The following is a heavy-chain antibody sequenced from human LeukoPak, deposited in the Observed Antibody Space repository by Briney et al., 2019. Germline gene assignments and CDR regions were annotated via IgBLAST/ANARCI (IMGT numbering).Heavy chain of an antibody. J-gene: IGHJ6*02. D-gene: IGHD5-12*01. CDR3: ARDLRGYSYYYGMDV. V-gene: IGHV1-69*13. CDR1: GGTFSSYA. CDR2: IIPIFGTA. Sequence: SVKVSCKASGGTFSSYAISWVRQAPGQGLEWMGGIIPIFGTANYAQKFQGRVTITADESTSTVYMELSSLRSEDTAVYYCARDLRGYSYYYGMDVWGQGTTVTVSS.